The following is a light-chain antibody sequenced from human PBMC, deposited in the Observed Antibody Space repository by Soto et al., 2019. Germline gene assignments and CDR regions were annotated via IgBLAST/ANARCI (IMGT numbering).Light chain of an antibody. V-gene: IGLV4-69*01. CDR1: SGHSSYA. CDR3: QTWDTGIRV. CDR2: LNSDGSH. Sequence: QAVLTQSPSASASLGASVKLTCTLSSGHSSYAIAWHQQQPEKGPRYLMKLNSDGSHSKGDGIPDRFSGSSSGAARYLTISSLQSEDEADYYCQTWDTGIRVFGGGTKLTVL. J-gene: IGLJ3*02.